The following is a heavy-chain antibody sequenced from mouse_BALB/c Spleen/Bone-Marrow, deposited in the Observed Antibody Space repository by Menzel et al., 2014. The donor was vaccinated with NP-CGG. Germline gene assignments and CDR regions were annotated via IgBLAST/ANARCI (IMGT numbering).Heavy chain of an antibody. CDR1: GCSITSDYA. V-gene: IGHV3-2*02. D-gene: IGHD1-1*01. CDR3: ARDYYGSSYFDY. J-gene: IGHJ2*01. Sequence: EVKLMESGPGLVKPSQSLSLTCTVTGCSITSDYAWNWIRQFPGNKLEWMGYMSSSGSTSYRPSLKSRISITRDTSKNQFFLQLNSVTAEDTGTYYCARDYYGSSYFDYWGQGTTLTVSS. CDR2: MSSSGST.